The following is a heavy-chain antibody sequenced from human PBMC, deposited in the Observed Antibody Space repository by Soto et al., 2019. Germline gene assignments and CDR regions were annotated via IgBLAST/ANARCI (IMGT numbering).Heavy chain of an antibody. CDR2: IYHSGST. CDR1: GGSISSGGYS. D-gene: IGHD4-17*01. CDR3: AADGGLPRYY. V-gene: IGHV4-30-2*01. J-gene: IGHJ4*02. Sequence: QLQLQESGSGLVKPSQTLSLTCAVSGGSISSGGYSWSWIRQPPGKGLEWIGYIYHSGSTYYNPCLKSRVSISINSTMNKVTLKLSCVTAADTAVDSRAADGGLPRYYWGQGTLVTVSS.